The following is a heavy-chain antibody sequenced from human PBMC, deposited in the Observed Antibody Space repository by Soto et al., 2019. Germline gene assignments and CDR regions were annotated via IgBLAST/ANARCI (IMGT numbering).Heavy chain of an antibody. V-gene: IGHV4-38-2*01. CDR1: GFSITSAYC. Sequence: XASLSLTSAVSGFSITSAYCWCWIRQPPGKGLEWVGTVYHSGTTYYNPSLNSRVSMSLDTAKNQFSLKLTSVTAADTAVYYCNRSFYTSSWYAGNWRQATRVTVYS. D-gene: IGHD6-13*01. J-gene: IGHJ4*02. CDR3: NRSFYTSSWYAGN. CDR2: VYHSGTT.